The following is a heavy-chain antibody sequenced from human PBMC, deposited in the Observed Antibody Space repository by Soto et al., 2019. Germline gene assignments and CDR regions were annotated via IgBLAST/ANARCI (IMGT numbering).Heavy chain of an antibody. J-gene: IGHJ6*02. CDR3: ERWVGYCSGGSCYSVSLYYYYGMNV. CDR1: GYSLTSYW. V-gene: IGHV5-51*01. Sequence: GESLKISCKGSGYSLTSYWIGWVRQIRVKGMARMELMYPGDSDTRYSPSFQGQVTISADKSISTAYLQWSSLKASDTAMYYCERWVGYCSGGSCYSVSLYYYYGMNVWGQGTTVTVSS. D-gene: IGHD2-15*01. CDR2: MYPGDSDT.